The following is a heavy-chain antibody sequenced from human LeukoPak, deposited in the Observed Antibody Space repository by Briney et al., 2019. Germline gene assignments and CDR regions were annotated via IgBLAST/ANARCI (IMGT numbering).Heavy chain of an antibody. V-gene: IGHV1-18*03. Sequence: ASVKVSCKASGYTFANYGISWVRQAPGLGLEWMGWISGYNGNTNYAQKFQGRVTMTTDTSTSTAFMELRSLRSDDMAFYYCGRQVDTTMALPDYWGQGTLVTVSS. J-gene: IGHJ4*02. D-gene: IGHD5-18*01. CDR1: GYTFANYG. CDR3: GRQVDTTMALPDY. CDR2: ISGYNGNT.